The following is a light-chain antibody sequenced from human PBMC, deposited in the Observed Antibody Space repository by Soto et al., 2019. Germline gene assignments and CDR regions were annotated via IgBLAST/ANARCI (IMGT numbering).Light chain of an antibody. CDR3: QQANSFPFT. CDR1: QDISGW. CDR2: AAS. J-gene: IGKJ2*01. Sequence: DVQMTQSPSSVSASVGDRVTITCRASQDISGWLTWYQQKPGKAPNLLIYAASNLQSGVPSRFSGSVSGTDFALTISSLQPEDSPTYYFQQANSFPFTFGQGTKLEIK. V-gene: IGKV1-12*01.